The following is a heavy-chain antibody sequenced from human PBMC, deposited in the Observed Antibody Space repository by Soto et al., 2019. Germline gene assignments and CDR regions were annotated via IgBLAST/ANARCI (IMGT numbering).Heavy chain of an antibody. J-gene: IGHJ5*02. Sequence: EVQFLESGGGLVQPGGSLRLSCGAPGFTFSSYDMTWVRQAPGKGLEWVSGISGKGVRTYYVDSVKGRFTISRDNSKNTAFLPMSSLTGKDTAVYYCAQTASVWSWGQGKPPTVSS. CDR2: ISGKGVRT. V-gene: IGHV3-23*01. CDR3: AQTASVWS. D-gene: IGHD2-21*02. CDR1: GFTFSSYD.